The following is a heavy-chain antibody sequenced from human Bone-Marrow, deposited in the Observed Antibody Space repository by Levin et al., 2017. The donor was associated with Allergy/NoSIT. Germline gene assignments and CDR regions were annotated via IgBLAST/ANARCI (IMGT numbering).Heavy chain of an antibody. Sequence: GGSLRLSCAASGFTFSSYGMHWVRQAPGKGLEWVAVISYDGSNKYYADSVKGRFTISRDNSKNTLYLQMNSLRAEDTAVYYCAKSLDYWGQGTLVTVSS. CDR3: AKSLDY. J-gene: IGHJ4*02. CDR1: GFTFSSYG. CDR2: ISYDGSNK. V-gene: IGHV3-30*18.